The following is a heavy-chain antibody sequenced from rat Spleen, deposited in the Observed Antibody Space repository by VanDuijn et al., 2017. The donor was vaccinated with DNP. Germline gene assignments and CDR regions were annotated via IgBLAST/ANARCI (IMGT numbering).Heavy chain of an antibody. J-gene: IGHJ2*01. CDR2: ISTSGGST. V-gene: IGHV5-25*01. Sequence: EVQLVESGGDLVQPGRSLKLSCAASGFTFSNYDMAWVRQAPTKGLEWVASISTSGGSTYYRDSVKGRFTVSRDNAKSTLYLQMDSLRSEDTATYYCARLYPSFDYWGQGVMVTVSS. D-gene: IGHD3-8*01. CDR1: GFTFSNYD. CDR3: ARLYPSFDY.